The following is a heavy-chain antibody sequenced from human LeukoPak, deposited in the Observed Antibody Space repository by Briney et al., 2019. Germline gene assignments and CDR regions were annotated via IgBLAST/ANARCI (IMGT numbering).Heavy chain of an antibody. CDR2: INPNGGGT. CDR1: GYTFTGYY. CDR3: ARDHGVVAAYPDYYYMDV. D-gene: IGHD2-15*01. V-gene: IGHV1-2*06. Sequence: ASVKVSCKASGYTFTGYYMHWVRQAPGQGLEWMGRINPNGGGTNYAQKFQGRVAMTRDTSISTAYMELSRLRSDDTAVYYCARDHGVVAAYPDYYYMDVWGKGTTVTVS. J-gene: IGHJ6*03.